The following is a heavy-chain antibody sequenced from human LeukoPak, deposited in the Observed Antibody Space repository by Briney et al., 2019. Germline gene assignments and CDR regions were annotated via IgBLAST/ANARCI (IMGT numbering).Heavy chain of an antibody. CDR3: ARGFEIFDY. CDR2: ISRSSST. V-gene: IGHV3-48*02. Sequence: PGGSLRLSCAASGFTFSSYSLNWVRQAPGKGLEWVSYISRSSSTIYADSVKGRFTISRDNANNSLYLQMNSLRDDDTAVYYCARGFEIFDYWGQGTLATVSS. J-gene: IGHJ4*02. D-gene: IGHD3-9*01. CDR1: GFTFSSYS.